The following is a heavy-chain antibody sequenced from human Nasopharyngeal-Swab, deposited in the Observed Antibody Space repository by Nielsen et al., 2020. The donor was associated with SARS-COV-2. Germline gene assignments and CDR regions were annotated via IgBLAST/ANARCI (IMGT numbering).Heavy chain of an antibody. V-gene: IGHV4-59*01. D-gene: IGHD2-15*01. Sequence: RQAPGKGLEWIGYIYYSGSTKYNPSLKSRVTISVDTSKNQFSLKLSSVIAADTAVYYCARGYCSGGSCYRYYYYYYMDVWGKGTTVTVSS. CDR3: ARGYCSGGSCYRYYYYYYMDV. J-gene: IGHJ6*03. CDR2: IYYSGST.